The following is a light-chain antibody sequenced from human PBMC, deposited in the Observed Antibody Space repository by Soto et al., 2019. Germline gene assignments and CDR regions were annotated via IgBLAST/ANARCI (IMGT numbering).Light chain of an antibody. J-gene: IGKJ1*01. CDR2: GAS. CDR3: HQVYTYPRT. V-gene: IGKV1-9*01. Sequence: IQLTQSPSSLSASVGDRVTITCRASQGVRSYLAWFQQRPGKAPKLLIFGASTLQNGVPARFSGGGFGTEFTLAITSLQPEDFATYYCHQVYTYPRTFGQGTKVDIK. CDR1: QGVRSY.